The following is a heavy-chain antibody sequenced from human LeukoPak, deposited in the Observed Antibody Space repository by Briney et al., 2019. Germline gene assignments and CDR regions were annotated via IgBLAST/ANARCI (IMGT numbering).Heavy chain of an antibody. Sequence: TGGLLRLSCAPSGFSSSDYYMSLIREAPGKGLALVSYISSSGSTIYYADSVKGRFTISRDNAKNSLYLQMNSLRAEDTAVYYCARDQEPPHYYDSSGYPDYWGQGTLVTVSS. CDR1: GFSSSDYY. CDR3: ARDQEPPHYYDSSGYPDY. CDR2: ISSSGSTI. J-gene: IGHJ4*02. D-gene: IGHD3-22*01. V-gene: IGHV3-11*04.